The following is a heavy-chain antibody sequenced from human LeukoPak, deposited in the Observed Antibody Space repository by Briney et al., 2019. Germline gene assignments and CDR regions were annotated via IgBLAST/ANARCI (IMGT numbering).Heavy chain of an antibody. V-gene: IGHV4-59*01. Sequence: SETLSLTCTVSGGSISSYYWNWIRQPPGKGLEWLGYIYYIGTTNYNPSLKSRVTISVATSENQFSLKLSSVTAADTAVYYCARGSLVRGGIDYWGQGTLVTVSS. CDR1: GGSISSYY. D-gene: IGHD3-10*01. J-gene: IGHJ4*02. CDR3: ARGSLVRGGIDY. CDR2: IYYIGTT.